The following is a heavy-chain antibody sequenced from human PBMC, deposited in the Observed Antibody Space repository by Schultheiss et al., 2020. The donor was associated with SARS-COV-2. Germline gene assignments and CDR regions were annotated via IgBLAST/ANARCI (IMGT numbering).Heavy chain of an antibody. CDR2: ISSSSIDI. J-gene: IGHJ6*02. CDR3: ARVVVGATYYYYGMDV. Sequence: GGSLRLSCAASGFTFSNAWMSWVRQAPGKGLEWVSYISSSSIDINYADSVKGRFTISRDNAKNSLYLQMNSLRAEDTAVYYCARVVVGATYYYYGMDVWGQGTTVTVSS. V-gene: IGHV3-11*06. CDR1: GFTFSNAW. D-gene: IGHD1-26*01.